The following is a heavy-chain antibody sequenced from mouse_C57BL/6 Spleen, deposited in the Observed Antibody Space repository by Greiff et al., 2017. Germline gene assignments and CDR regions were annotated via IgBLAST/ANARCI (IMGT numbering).Heavy chain of an antibody. CDR3: ARTGYYDMDY. CDR1: GYAFSSSW. J-gene: IGHJ4*01. CDR2: IYPGDGDT. D-gene: IGHD4-1*01. V-gene: IGHV1-82*01. Sequence: VQLQQSGPELVKPGASVKISCKASGYAFSSSWMNWVKQRPGKGLEWIGRIYPGDGDTNYNGKLKGKATLTADKSSSTAYMQLSSLTSEDSAVYLCARTGYYDMDYWGQGTSVTVSS.